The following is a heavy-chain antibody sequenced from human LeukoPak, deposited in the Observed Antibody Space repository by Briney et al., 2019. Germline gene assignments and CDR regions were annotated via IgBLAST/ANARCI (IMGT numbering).Heavy chain of an antibody. CDR2: TYYRSKWYS. V-gene: IGHV6-1*01. CDR3: ARDHCSGGTCYANWVDP. J-gene: IGHJ5*02. CDR1: GDSVSSNSVA. D-gene: IGHD2-15*01. Sequence: SQTLSLTCAISGDSVSSNSVAWDWIRQSPSRGLEWLGRTYYRSKWYSYYALSVKSRININPDTSKNQLSLQLNSVTPEDTAVYYCARDHCSGGTCYANWVDPWGQGILVTVSS.